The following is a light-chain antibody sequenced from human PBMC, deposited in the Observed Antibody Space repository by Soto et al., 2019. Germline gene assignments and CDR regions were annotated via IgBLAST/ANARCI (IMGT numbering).Light chain of an antibody. Sequence: QSALTQPPSVSGAPGQSVTISCTGSTSNIGTGYDVHWYQQLPGTAPKLLIYVNNNRPSGVPDRFSGSKSGTSASLAITGLQAEDEADYYCQSYDSSLSAWVFGGGTKLTVL. CDR3: QSYDSSLSAWV. CDR2: VNN. J-gene: IGLJ3*02. CDR1: TSNIGTGYD. V-gene: IGLV1-40*01.